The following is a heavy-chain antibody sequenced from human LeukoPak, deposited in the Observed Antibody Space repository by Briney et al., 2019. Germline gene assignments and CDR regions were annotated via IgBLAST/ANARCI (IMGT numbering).Heavy chain of an antibody. J-gene: IGHJ4*02. V-gene: IGHV3-43*02. CDR3: AKDMAYSSGWYGIDY. CDR2: ISGDGGST. D-gene: IGHD6-19*01. Sequence: GGSLRLSCEASGFTFGNYAMHWVRHAPGKGLEWICLISGDGGSTHHADSVKGRFTISRDNSKNSRYLQMNSLRTEDTALYYCAKDMAYSSGWYGIDYWGQGTLVTVSS. CDR1: GFTFGNYA.